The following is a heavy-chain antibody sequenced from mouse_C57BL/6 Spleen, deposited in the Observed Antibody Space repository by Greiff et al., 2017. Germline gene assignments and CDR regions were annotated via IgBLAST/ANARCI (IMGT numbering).Heavy chain of an antibody. V-gene: IGHV14-2*01. CDR1: GFNIKAYY. D-gene: IGHD2-5*01. CDR2: IDPEDGEN. J-gene: IGHJ2*01. Sequence: EVMLVESGAELVKPGASVKLSCPASGFNIKAYYMHWVKQRTEQGLEWIGRIDPEDGENKYAPKLQCKATITADTSSNTAYLQLSSLTSEDTAVYYCAPYSNYLFDYWGQGTTLTVSS. CDR3: APYSNYLFDY.